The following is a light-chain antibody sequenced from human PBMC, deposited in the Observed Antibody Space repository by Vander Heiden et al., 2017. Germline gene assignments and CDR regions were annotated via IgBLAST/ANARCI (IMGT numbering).Light chain of an antibody. CDR1: QSVFYSSNNKNY. V-gene: IGKV4-1*01. CDR3: QQYYSIPPT. Sequence: DIVMTQSPDSLAVSLGKRATINCKSSQSVFYSSNNKNYLAWYQQKPGQPPKLLIDWASTRASGVPDRFSGSGSEKDFTLTITSLQAEDVAVYYCQQYYSIPPTFGQGTKLEI. J-gene: IGKJ2*01. CDR2: WAS.